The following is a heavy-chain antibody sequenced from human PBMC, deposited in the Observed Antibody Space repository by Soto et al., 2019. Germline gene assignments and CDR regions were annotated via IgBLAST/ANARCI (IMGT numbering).Heavy chain of an antibody. CDR3: ARLGAFYQALDS. CDR2: IYYAGTT. V-gene: IGHV4-59*08. D-gene: IGHD2-2*01. CDR1: GASLSPNY. J-gene: IGHJ4*02. Sequence: QVQLQESGPGLVKPSETLSLRCSVSGASLSPNYWSWFRQPPGKGLQWIGYIYYAGTTTYNPSLKSRITISLNTSKNEVSLELTSVTAADTAVYYCARLGAFYQALDSWGQGALVTVSS.